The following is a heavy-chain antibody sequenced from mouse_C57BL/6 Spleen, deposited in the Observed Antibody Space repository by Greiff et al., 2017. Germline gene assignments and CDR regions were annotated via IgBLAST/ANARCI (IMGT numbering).Heavy chain of an antibody. CDR3: ARHYYGNDAMDY. J-gene: IGHJ4*01. V-gene: IGHV1-53*01. D-gene: IGHD1-1*01. CDR1: GYTFTSYW. CDR2: INPSNGGT. Sequence: QVQLQQPGTELVKPGASVKLSCKASGYTFTSYWMHWVKQRPGQGLEWIGNINPSNGGTNYNEKFKSKATLTVDKSTSTAYMQLSSLTSEDAAVYCCARHYYGNDAMDYWGQGTSVTVSS.